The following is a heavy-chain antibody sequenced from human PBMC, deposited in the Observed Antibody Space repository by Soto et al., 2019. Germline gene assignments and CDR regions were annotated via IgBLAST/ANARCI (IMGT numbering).Heavy chain of an antibody. V-gene: IGHV4-39*01. CDR2: MFYSGTT. CDR1: GVSINSRGYY. Sequence: SETLSLTCTVSGVSINSRGYYWGWIRQPPGKGLEWIESMFYSGTTYYNPSLKSRITIAVDSSKNQFSLSLSSVTAADTAFYYCARKEDGYNRLFDYWGQGILVTVS. J-gene: IGHJ4*02. D-gene: IGHD5-12*01. CDR3: ARKEDGYNRLFDY.